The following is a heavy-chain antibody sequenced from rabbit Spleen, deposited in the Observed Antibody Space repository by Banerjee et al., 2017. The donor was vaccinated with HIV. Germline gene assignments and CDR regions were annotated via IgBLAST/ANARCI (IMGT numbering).Heavy chain of an antibody. D-gene: IGHD1-1*01. V-gene: IGHV1S40*01. CDR1: GFSFSSSDY. J-gene: IGHJ5*01. CDR3: ARTGSIGDFDWLDL. CDR2: IAGSSSGFT. Sequence: QSLEESGGGLVQPEGSLALTCKASGFSFSSSDYICWVRQAPGKGLEWISCIAGSSSGFTYSATWAKGRFTISKTSSTTVTLQMTSLTAADTATYFCARTGSIGDFDWLDLWGPGTLVTVS.